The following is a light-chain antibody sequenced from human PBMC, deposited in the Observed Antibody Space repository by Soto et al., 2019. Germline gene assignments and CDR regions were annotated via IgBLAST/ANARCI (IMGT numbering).Light chain of an antibody. V-gene: IGKV3-15*01. J-gene: IGKJ4*01. CDR2: GAS. CDR1: QSVSSK. Sequence: EIVMTQSPATLSVSPGERATLSCRASQSVSSKLAWYQQKPGQAPRLLICGASTRATGIPARFSGSGSGTEFTLTISSLQSEDFAVYYCQQYNNWPPLTFGGGTKVEIK. CDR3: QQYNNWPPLT.